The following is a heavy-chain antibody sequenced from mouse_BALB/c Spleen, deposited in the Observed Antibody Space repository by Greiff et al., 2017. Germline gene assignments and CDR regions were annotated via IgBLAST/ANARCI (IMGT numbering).Heavy chain of an antibody. CDR3: ARSGGLQVDY. D-gene: IGHD2-13*01. J-gene: IGHJ4*01. CDR1: GFSLTSYG. Sequence: VKLMESGPGLVQPSQSLSITCTVSGFSLTSYGVHWVRQSPGKGLEWLGVIGSGGSTDYHAAFISRLSISKDNSKSQVFFKMNSLQANDTAIYYCARSGGLQVDYWGQGTSVTVSS. CDR2: IGSGGST. V-gene: IGHV2-2*02.